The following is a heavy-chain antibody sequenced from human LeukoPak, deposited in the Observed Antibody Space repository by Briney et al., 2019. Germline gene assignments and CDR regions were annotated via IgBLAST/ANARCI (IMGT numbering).Heavy chain of an antibody. Sequence: GGSLRLSCAASGFTFSTYAMSWVRQAPGKGLEWVSVINVSGGSTYYADSVKGRFTISRDNSKNTLYLQMNSLRAEDTAVYYCAKDRPWGSSSWNNWFDPWGQGTLVTVSS. CDR3: AKDRPWGSSSWNNWFDP. J-gene: IGHJ5*02. V-gene: IGHV3-23*01. D-gene: IGHD6-13*01. CDR2: INVSGGST. CDR1: GFTFSTYA.